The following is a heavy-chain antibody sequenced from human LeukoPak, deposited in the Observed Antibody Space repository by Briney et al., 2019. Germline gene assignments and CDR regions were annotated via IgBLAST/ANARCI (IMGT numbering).Heavy chain of an antibody. CDR1: GFTFSSYA. Sequence: GRSLRLCCAASGFTFSSYAMHWVRQAPGKGLEWVAVISYDGSNKYYADSVKGRFTISRDNSKNTLYLQMNSLRAEDTAVYYCAREDWFDPWGQGTLVTVSS. CDR2: ISYDGSNK. CDR3: AREDWFDP. J-gene: IGHJ5*02. V-gene: IGHV3-30-3*01.